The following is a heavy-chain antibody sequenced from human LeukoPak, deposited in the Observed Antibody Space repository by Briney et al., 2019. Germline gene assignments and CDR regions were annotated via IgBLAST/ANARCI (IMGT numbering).Heavy chain of an antibody. Sequence: PGGSLRLSCAASGFTFSSYAMRWVRQAPGKGLEWVSTIGGSGDSTYYADSVKGRFTISRDNSKNTLYLQMNSLRAEDTAVYYCAKRNSITIFGVVYYYMDVWGKGTTVTVSS. CDR1: GFTFSSYA. J-gene: IGHJ6*03. D-gene: IGHD3-3*01. V-gene: IGHV3-23*01. CDR3: AKRNSITIFGVVYYYMDV. CDR2: IGGSGDST.